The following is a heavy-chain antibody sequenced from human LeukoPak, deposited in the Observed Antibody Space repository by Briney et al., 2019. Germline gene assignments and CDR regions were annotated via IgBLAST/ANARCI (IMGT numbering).Heavy chain of an antibody. CDR3: ARAARGLRYDAFDI. CDR1: GYTFSNFW. J-gene: IGHJ3*02. Sequence: GESLKISCNVSGYTFSNFWIVWVRQMPGKGLEWMGIIYPGDSDTRYSPSFQGQVTISADKSITTAYLQWSSLKASDTAMYYCARAARGLRYDAFDIWGQGTLVTVSS. CDR2: IYPGDSDT. V-gene: IGHV5-51*01. D-gene: IGHD3-9*01.